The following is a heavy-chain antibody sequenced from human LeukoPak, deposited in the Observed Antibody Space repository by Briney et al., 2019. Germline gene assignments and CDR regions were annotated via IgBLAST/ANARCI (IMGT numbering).Heavy chain of an antibody. CDR3: TSAIHYYNSSGYYPFDY. V-gene: IGHV1-8*02. D-gene: IGHD3-22*01. CDR1: GYPFISYD. J-gene: IGHJ4*01. CDR2: MNPNSGNT. Sequence: GASVKVSCKASGYPFISYDINWVRQATGQGLEWLGWMNPNSGNTGYAQRFQGRVTMTRDTSISTAYMQLSSLRSGDTAVYYCTSAIHYYNSSGYYPFDYWGHGTLVTVSS.